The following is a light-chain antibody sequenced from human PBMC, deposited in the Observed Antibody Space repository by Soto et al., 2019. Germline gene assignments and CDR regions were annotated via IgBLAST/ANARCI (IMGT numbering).Light chain of an antibody. J-gene: IGKJ1*01. V-gene: IGKV3-20*01. CDR3: QQYGSSPRT. CDR2: GAS. Sequence: EIVLTQSPATLSLSPGERATLSCRASQSVSSYLAWYQQKPGQAPRLLIYGASIRAAGIPDRFSGSGSGADFTLTISRLEPEDFAVYYCQQYGSSPRTFGQGTKVDIK. CDR1: QSVSSY.